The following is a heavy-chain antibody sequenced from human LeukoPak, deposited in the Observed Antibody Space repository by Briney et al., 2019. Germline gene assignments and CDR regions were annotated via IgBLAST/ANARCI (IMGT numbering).Heavy chain of an antibody. Sequence: SETLSLTCTVSGDSFNDYFWGWIRHPPGKGLEWIGYIYHSGDTNYNPSLTSRVTISIDTSKNQFSLKLSSVTAADTAIYYCARMDSGSYYDYWGQGTLVTVSS. V-gene: IGHV4-4*09. CDR1: GDSFNDYF. D-gene: IGHD3-10*01. J-gene: IGHJ4*02. CDR3: ARMDSGSYYDY. CDR2: IYHSGDT.